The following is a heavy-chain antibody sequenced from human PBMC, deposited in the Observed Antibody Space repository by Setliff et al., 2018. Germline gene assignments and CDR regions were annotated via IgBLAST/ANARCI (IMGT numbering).Heavy chain of an antibody. J-gene: IGHJ5*02. CDR1: GGSISSQD. Sequence: SETLSLTCTVSGGSISSQDWSWIRQPPGKGLEWIGYVYSSGITNYNPSLKSRVTMSVDTSKNQFSLKLSSVTAADTATYYCARAGPTVTFFRVLVISWWDPWGQGSLVTVSS. D-gene: IGHD3-3*01. CDR3: ARAGPTVTFFRVLVISWWDP. CDR2: VYSSGIT. V-gene: IGHV4-59*08.